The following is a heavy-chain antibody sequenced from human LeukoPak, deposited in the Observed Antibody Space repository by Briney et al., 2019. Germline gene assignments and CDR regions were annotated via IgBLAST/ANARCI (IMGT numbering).Heavy chain of an antibody. CDR3: ARGAGKLRYFDWLFVV. D-gene: IGHD3-9*01. V-gene: IGHV1-69*01. CDR1: GGTLSSYS. Sequence: ASVKVSCKASGGTLSSYSISWVRQAPGQGLEWMGGIIPIFGTANYAQKFQGRVTITADESTSTAYMELSSLRSEDTAVYYCARGAGKLRYFDWLFVVWGQGTLVTVSS. CDR2: IIPIFGTA. J-gene: IGHJ4*02.